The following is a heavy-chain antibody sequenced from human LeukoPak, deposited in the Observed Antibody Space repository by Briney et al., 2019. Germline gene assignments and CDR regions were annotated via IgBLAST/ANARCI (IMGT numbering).Heavy chain of an antibody. CDR2: IYYSGSA. D-gene: IGHD3-16*01. CDR1: GGSISDYY. J-gene: IGHJ6*02. Sequence: PSVTLSLTCTVSGGSISDYYWSWIRQPPGKGLEWIGYIYYSGSANYNPSLKSRVTISVDTSKNQFSLKLSSVAAADTAVYYCARVGGTNYYDYGMDVWGQGTTVTVSS. CDR3: ARVGGTNYYDYGMDV. V-gene: IGHV4-59*01.